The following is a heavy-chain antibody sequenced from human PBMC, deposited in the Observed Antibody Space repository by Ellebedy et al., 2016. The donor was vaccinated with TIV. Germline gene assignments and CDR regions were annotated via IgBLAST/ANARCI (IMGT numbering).Heavy chain of an antibody. Sequence: SETLSLTCNVSGGSISNDYYYWGWIRQPPGKGLEWIGNFFSGANSYYNPSLSSRVTVSADTSKNRFSLQLTSVTAADTAVYFCVSLTNAQWLVPGYFDTWGQGTPVTVSS. CDR3: VSLTNAQWLVPGYFDT. CDR1: GGSISNDYYY. CDR2: FFSGANS. V-gene: IGHV4-39*01. D-gene: IGHD6-19*01. J-gene: IGHJ4*02.